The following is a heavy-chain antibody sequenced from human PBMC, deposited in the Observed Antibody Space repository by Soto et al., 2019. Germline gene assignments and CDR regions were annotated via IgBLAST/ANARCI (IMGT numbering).Heavy chain of an antibody. CDR3: ARWYYYDSSGYYSGDYFDY. Sequence: PSETLSLTCAVYGGSFSGYYWSWIRQPPGKGLEWIGEINHSGSTNYNPSLKSRVTISVDTSKNTLYLQMNSLRAEDTAVYYCARWYYYDSSGYYSGDYFDYWGQGTLVTVSS. V-gene: IGHV4-34*01. CDR2: INHSGST. CDR1: GGSFSGYY. J-gene: IGHJ4*02. D-gene: IGHD3-22*01.